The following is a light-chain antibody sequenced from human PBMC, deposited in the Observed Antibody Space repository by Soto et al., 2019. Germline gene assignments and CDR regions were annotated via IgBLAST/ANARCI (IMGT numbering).Light chain of an antibody. Sequence: QSVLTQPPSVSGAPGQRVTISCTGSSSNIGAGYDVHWYQQLPGTAPRLLIFINVNRPSGVPDRFSGSKSGTSASLAITGLRAEDEADYYCSSYTSSSTLVVFGGGTKLTVL. CDR2: INV. CDR3: SSYTSSSTLVV. V-gene: IGLV1-40*01. CDR1: SSNIGAGYD. J-gene: IGLJ2*01.